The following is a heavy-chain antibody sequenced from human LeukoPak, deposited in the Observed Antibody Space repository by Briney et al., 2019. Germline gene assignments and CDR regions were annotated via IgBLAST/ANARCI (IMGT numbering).Heavy chain of an antibody. CDR2: ISASGAST. CDR3: AKDEGPSVDGDYFDY. Sequence: GGSLRLSCAASGFTFSNSAMSWVRQAPGKGLEWVSGISASGASTYYADSVKGRLTISRDNSKNTLYLQMRSLRAEDTAVYYCAKDEGPSVDGDYFDYWGQGPLVTVSS. D-gene: IGHD3-10*01. J-gene: IGHJ4*02. CDR1: GFTFSNSA. V-gene: IGHV3-23*01.